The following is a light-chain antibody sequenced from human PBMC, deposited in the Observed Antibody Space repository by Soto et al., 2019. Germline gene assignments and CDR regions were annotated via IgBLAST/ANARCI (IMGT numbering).Light chain of an antibody. CDR2: ASS. J-gene: IGKJ2*01. V-gene: IGKV1-39*01. Sequence: DIQMTQSPSSLSASVGDRVTITCRASQGISTYLIWYQHRQGKAPKLLIYASSNLVSGVPSRFTGSGSGTEFTLTISSLQPEDFATYYCQQSYRTPYTFGQGTKLETK. CDR3: QQSYRTPYT. CDR1: QGISTY.